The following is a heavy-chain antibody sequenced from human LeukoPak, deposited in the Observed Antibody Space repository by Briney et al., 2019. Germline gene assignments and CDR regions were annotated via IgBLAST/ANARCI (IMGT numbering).Heavy chain of an antibody. V-gene: IGHV3-7*01. Sequence: GGSLRLSCAASGFTFSSYWMSWVRQAPGKGLEWVANIKQDGSEKYYVDSVKGRFTISRDNAKNSLYLQMNSLRAEDTAVYYCARERWGYCSSTSPVCYYYYYMDVWGKGTTVTISS. CDR1: GFTFSSYW. CDR2: IKQDGSEK. J-gene: IGHJ6*03. CDR3: ARERWGYCSSTSPVCYYYYYMDV. D-gene: IGHD2-2*01.